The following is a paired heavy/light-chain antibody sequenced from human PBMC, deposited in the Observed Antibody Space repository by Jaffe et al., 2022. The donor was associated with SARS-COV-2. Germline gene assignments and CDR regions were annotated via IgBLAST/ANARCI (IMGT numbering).Heavy chain of an antibody. J-gene: IGHJ4*02. CDR1: GFTLSSYE. CDR3: ARESKAEGFDY. Sequence: EVQLVESGGGLVQPGGSLRLSCEASGFTLSSYEMNWVRQAPGKGLEWISYISSSGGTKYYADSVKGRFTISRDNAKNSVFLQMNSLRAEDTAIYFCARESKAEGFDYWGQGTLVTVSS. V-gene: IGHV3-48*03. CDR2: ISSSGGTK. D-gene: IGHD6-25*01.
Light chain of an antibody. J-gene: IGLJ3*02. Sequence: SYELTQPPSVSVSPGQTARITCSGDALPKKYAYWYQQKSGQAPVLVIYEDTKRPSGIPERFSGSSSGTMATLTISGAQAEDEADYYCYSTDTGGNDRRMFGGGTKVTVL. V-gene: IGLV3-10*01. CDR1: ALPKKY. CDR3: YSTDTGGNDRRM. CDR2: EDT.